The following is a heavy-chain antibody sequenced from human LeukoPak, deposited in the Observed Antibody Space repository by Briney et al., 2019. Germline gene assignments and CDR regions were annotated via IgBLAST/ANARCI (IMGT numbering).Heavy chain of an antibody. D-gene: IGHD1-26*01. CDR2: ISSSSSYI. CDR3: ARGDIVGATWAYFDY. V-gene: IGHV3-21*01. Sequence: PGGSLRLSCAASGFTFSSYSMNWVRQAPGKGLELVSSISSSSSYIYYADSVKGRFTISRDNAKNSLYLQMNSLRAEDTAVYYCARGDIVGATWAYFDYWGQGTLVTVSS. J-gene: IGHJ4*02. CDR1: GFTFSSYS.